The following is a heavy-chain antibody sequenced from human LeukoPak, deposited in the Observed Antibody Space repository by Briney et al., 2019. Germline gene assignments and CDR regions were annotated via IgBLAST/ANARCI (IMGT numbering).Heavy chain of an antibody. V-gene: IGHV4-34*01. CDR2: VNHSGST. CDR3: ARGPPKIVVVVAATRKNWFDP. D-gene: IGHD2-15*01. CDR1: GGSFSGYY. Sequence: PSETLSLTCAVYGGSFSGYYWSWIRQPPGKGLEWIGEVNHSGSTNYNPSLKSRVTISVDTSKNQFSLKLSSVTAADTAVYCCARGPPKIVVVVAATRKNWFDPWGQGTLVTVSS. J-gene: IGHJ5*02.